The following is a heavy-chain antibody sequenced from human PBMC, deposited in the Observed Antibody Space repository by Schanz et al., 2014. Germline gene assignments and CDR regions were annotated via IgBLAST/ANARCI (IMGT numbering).Heavy chain of an antibody. D-gene: IGHD4-17*01. CDR3: ARKMKLGDYGGKGHDSLDI. CDR1: GFTFSSHW. J-gene: IGHJ3*02. V-gene: IGHV3-74*01. Sequence: EVQLVQSGGGLVQPGGSLRLSCAASGFTFSSHWMHWVRQDPGKGLVWVARINSVGSNTDYADSVTGRFTISRDNAKNTLYLQMNTLRAEDTAVDYGARKMKLGDYGGKGHDSLDIWGQGTMXTVSS. CDR2: INSVGSNT.